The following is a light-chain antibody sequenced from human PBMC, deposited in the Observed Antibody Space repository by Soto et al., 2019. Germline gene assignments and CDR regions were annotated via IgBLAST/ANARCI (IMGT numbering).Light chain of an antibody. CDR3: SSYTTSSTYV. Sequence: QSVLTQPASVSGSPGQSIAISCTGTSGDVGGYDYVSWYQQHPDKAPKLMIYDVTNRPSGVSNRFSGSKSGYTASLTISGLQAEDEADYYCSSYTTSSTYVFGTGTKSPS. J-gene: IGLJ1*01. CDR1: SGDVGGYDY. CDR2: DVT. V-gene: IGLV2-14*03.